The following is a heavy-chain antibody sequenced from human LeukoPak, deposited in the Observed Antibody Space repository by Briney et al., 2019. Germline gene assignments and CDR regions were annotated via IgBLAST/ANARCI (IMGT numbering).Heavy chain of an antibody. J-gene: IGHJ5*02. V-gene: IGHV4-59*01. CDR1: GDSISSYY. CDR3: AREGTAGTNLNWFDP. CDR2: ISYSGST. Sequence: SETLSLTCTVSGDSISSYYWSWIRQPPGKGLEWIGYISYSGSTNFNPSLKSRVTISVDTSKNQFSLKLSSVTAADTAVYYCAREGTAGTNLNWFDPWGQGTLVTVSS. D-gene: IGHD1-1*01.